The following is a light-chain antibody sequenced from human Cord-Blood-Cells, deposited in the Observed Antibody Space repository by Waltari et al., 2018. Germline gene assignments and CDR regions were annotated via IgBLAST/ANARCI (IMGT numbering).Light chain of an antibody. CDR2: DAS. CDR3: QQYNSYSRT. CDR1: QSISSW. V-gene: IGKV1-5*01. Sequence: DIQMTQSPSTLAASVGDRVTITSRASQSISSWLAWYQQKPGKAPKLLIYDASSLESGVPSRFSGSGSGTEFTLTISSLQPDDFATYYCQQYNSYSRTFGPGTKVDIK. J-gene: IGKJ3*01.